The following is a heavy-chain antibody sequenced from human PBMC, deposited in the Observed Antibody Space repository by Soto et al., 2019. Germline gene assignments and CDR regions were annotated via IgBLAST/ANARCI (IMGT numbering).Heavy chain of an antibody. V-gene: IGHV1-69*06. D-gene: IGHD1-26*01. CDR3: ASYSGSYYIDYYYYGMDV. CDR1: GGTFSSYA. CDR2: IIPVFGTA. J-gene: IGHJ6*02. Sequence: ASVKVSCKASGGTFSSYAISWVRQAPGQGLEWMGGIIPVFGTANYAQKFQGRVTITADKSTSTAYMELSSLRSEDTAVYYCASYSGSYYIDYYYYGMDVWGQGTTVTVSS.